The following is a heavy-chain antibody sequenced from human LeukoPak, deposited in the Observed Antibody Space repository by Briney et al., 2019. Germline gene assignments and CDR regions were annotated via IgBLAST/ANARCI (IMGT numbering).Heavy chain of an antibody. J-gene: IGHJ4*02. CDR2: INHSGST. D-gene: IGHD3-22*01. Sequence: SETLSLTCAVYGGSFSGDYWSWIRQPPGKGLEWIGEINHSGSTNYSPSLKSRVTISVDTSKNQFSLKLSTVIAADTAVYYCARATYEDFDSWGQGTLVTVSS. CDR1: GGSFSGDY. CDR3: ARATYEDFDS. V-gene: IGHV4-34*01.